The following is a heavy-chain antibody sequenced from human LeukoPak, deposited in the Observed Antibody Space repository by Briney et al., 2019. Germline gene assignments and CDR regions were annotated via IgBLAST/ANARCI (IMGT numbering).Heavy chain of an antibody. Sequence: ASVKVSCKASGYSFTGYYIHWVRQAPGQGLEWMGWINPNSGGTKYAQMFQGRVTMTRDTSISTVYLELSRLKSDDTAVYFCARDYRNYGGYFDYWGQGTPVTVSS. CDR2: INPNSGGT. J-gene: IGHJ4*02. CDR1: GYSFTGYY. CDR3: ARDYRNYGGYFDY. D-gene: IGHD1-14*01. V-gene: IGHV1-2*02.